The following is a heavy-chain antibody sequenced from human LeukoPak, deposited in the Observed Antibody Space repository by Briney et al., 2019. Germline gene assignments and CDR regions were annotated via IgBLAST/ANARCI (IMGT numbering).Heavy chain of an antibody. V-gene: IGHV4-59*12. Sequence: SETLSLTCTVSGGSISSYYWNWIRQPPGKGLEWIGYIYYSGSTNYNPSLKSRVTISVDTSKNQFSLKLTSVTAADTAVYYCARDNDFFDYWGQGTLVTVSS. CDR2: IYYSGST. CDR1: GGSISSYY. J-gene: IGHJ4*02. CDR3: ARDNDFFDY.